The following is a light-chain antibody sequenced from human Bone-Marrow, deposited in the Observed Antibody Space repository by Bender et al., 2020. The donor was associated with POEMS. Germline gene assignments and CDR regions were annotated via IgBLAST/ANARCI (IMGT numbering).Light chain of an antibody. CDR2: SSH. CDR3: AVWVDSLNGSV. J-gene: IGLJ3*02. Sequence: QSVLTQPPSASGTPGQRVTISCSGGSSNIGAHALNWYQHLPGTTPQLLIYSSHRRPSEVPDRFSGSTSGTSASLSISGRQSEDEADYYGAVWVDSLNGSVFGGGTKPTV. V-gene: IGLV1-44*01. CDR1: SSNIGAHA.